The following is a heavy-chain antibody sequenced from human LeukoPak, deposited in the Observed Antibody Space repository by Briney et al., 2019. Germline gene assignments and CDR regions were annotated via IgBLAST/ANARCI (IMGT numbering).Heavy chain of an antibody. CDR3: SMDLSGAHDY. D-gene: IGHD2-2*03. CDR1: GFTFSSYW. CDR2: VNTDGRTT. V-gene: IGHV3-74*01. J-gene: IGHJ4*02. Sequence: GGSLRLSCAASGFTFSSYWMNWVRQAPGKGLVWVSRVNTDGRTTNYADSVRGRFTISRDNAENTLYLQMNSLRVEDTAVYYCSMDLSGAHDYWGQGSVVTVSS.